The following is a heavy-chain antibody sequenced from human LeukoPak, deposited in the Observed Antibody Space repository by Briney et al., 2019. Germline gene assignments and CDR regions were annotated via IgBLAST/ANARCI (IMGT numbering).Heavy chain of an antibody. J-gene: IGHJ4*02. CDR1: VVTVSTIN. D-gene: IGHD3-10*01. Sequence: GGSLRLSCAASVVTVSTINMGCGPEAPAKGLYCVSVIYPDGKAYYTETVKGRFTISRDSSENTLFLQMNSLRAEDTAVYYCATLKGWYGEGCFDYWGQGTLVTVSS. V-gene: IGHV3-53*01. CDR2: IYPDGKA. CDR3: ATLKGWYGEGCFDY.